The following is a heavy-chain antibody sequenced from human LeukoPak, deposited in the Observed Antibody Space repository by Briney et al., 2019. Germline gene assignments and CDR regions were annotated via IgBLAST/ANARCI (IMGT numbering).Heavy chain of an antibody. V-gene: IGHV1-46*01. Sequence: ASVKVSCKASGYTFTSYYMHWVRQAPGQGLEWMGIINPSGGNTNYAQKFQGRVTMTRDMSTSTAYMELSSLRSEDTAVYYCVRGAGATISYYHYYMDVWGKGTTVTVSS. CDR1: GYTFTSYY. CDR2: INPSGGNT. CDR3: VRGAGATISYYHYYMDV. J-gene: IGHJ6*03. D-gene: IGHD1-26*01.